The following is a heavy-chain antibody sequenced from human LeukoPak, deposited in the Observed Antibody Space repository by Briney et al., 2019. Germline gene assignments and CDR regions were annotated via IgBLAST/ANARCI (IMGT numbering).Heavy chain of an antibody. D-gene: IGHD6-19*01. CDR2: INSDGSST. J-gene: IGHJ4*02. Sequence: PGGSLRLSCAASGNYWMHWVRQAPGKGLVWVSRINSDGSSTSYADSVKGRFTISRDNAKNTLYLQMNSLRAEDTAVYYCARGLTPGYSSGWDWGQGTLVTVSS. CDR1: GNYW. V-gene: IGHV3-74*01. CDR3: ARGLTPGYSSGWD.